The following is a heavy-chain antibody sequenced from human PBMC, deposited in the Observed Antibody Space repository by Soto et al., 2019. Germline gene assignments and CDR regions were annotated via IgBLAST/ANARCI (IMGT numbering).Heavy chain of an antibody. Sequence: QVQLVQSGAEVKKPGSSVKVSCQASGGSFIKFGISWVRRAPGQGLEWMGGIVPLFGTTNYAQKFQGRVTITADESTTTSYMELSSLTSEDTAVYYCAPSFDSERDTDYWGQGTLVTVSS. J-gene: IGHJ4*02. CDR3: APSFDSERDTDY. V-gene: IGHV1-69*01. CDR1: GGSFIKFG. D-gene: IGHD1-26*01. CDR2: IVPLFGTT.